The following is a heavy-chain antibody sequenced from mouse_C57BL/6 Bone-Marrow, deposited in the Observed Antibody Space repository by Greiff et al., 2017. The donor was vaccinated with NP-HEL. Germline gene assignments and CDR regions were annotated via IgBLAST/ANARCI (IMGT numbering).Heavy chain of an antibody. Sequence: VQLQQPGAELVKPGASVKMSCKASGYTFTSYWITWVKQRPGQGLEWIGDIYPGSGSTNYNEKFKSKATLTVDTSSSTAYMQLSSLTSEDSAVYYCARNYYSNWYFDVWGTGTTVTVSS. CDR2: IYPGSGST. D-gene: IGHD2-5*01. CDR1: GYTFTSYW. V-gene: IGHV1-55*01. J-gene: IGHJ1*03. CDR3: ARNYYSNWYFDV.